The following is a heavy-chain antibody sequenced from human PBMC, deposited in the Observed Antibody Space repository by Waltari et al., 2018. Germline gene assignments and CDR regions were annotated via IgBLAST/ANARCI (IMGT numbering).Heavy chain of an antibody. CDR2: IYHSGST. J-gene: IGHJ4*02. V-gene: IGHV4-38-2*01. Sequence: QVQLQESGPGLVKPSETLSLTCAVSGYSISSGYYWGWIRQPPGKGLEWIGSIYHSGSTYYNPSLKSRVTISVDTPKNQFSLKLSSVTAADTAVYHCARLNQQLDYWGQGTLVTVSS. CDR1: GYSISSGYY. CDR3: ARLNQQLDY. D-gene: IGHD6-13*01.